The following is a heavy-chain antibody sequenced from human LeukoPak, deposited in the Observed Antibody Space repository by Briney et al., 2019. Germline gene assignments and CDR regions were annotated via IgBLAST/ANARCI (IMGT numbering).Heavy chain of an antibody. D-gene: IGHD3-22*01. CDR1: GFTFGDYA. CDR2: IRSKAYGGTT. Sequence: GGSLRLSCTASGFTFGDYAMSWFRQAPGKGLEWVGFIRSKAYGGTTEYAASVKGRFTISRDDSKSIAYLQMNSLKTEDTAVYYCTGGSYYYDSSGYLTDYWGQGTLVTVSS. V-gene: IGHV3-49*03. J-gene: IGHJ4*02. CDR3: TGGSYYYDSSGYLTDY.